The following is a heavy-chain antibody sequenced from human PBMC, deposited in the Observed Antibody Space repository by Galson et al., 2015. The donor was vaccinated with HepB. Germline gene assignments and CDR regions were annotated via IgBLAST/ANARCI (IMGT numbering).Heavy chain of an antibody. J-gene: IGHJ6*02. CDR3: ARDRTTVTGRYYYYYGMDV. D-gene: IGHD4-17*01. CDR1: GFTFSSYA. CDR2: ISYDGSNK. V-gene: IGHV3-30-3*01. Sequence: SLRLSCAASGFTFSSYAMHWVRQAPGKGLEWVAVISYDGSNKYYADSVKGRFTISRDNSKNTLYLQMNSLRAEDTAVYYCARDRTTVTGRYYYYYGMDVWGQGTTVTVSS.